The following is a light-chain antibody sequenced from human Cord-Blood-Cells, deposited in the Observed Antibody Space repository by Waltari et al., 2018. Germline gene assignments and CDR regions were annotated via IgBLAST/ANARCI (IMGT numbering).Light chain of an antibody. V-gene: IGLV2-8*01. Sequence: HSALHQPPSPTGSPGQSLTIPCTGPSRDVGGYSYLSWYQQHPGKAPKLMIYEVSKRPSGVPDRFSGSKSGNTASLTVSGLQAEDEADYYCSSYAGSNNVFGTGTKVTVL. J-gene: IGLJ1*01. CDR1: SRDVGGYSY. CDR2: EVS. CDR3: SSYAGSNNV.